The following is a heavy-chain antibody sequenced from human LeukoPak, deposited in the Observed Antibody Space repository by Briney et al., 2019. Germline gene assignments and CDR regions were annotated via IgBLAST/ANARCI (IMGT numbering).Heavy chain of an antibody. CDR3: ARRRRDGYIFDY. V-gene: IGHV4-39*01. Sequence: SETLPLTCTVSGGSISSYYWSWIRQPPGKGLEWIGSIYYSGSTYYNPSLKSRVTISVDTSKNQFSLKLSSVTAADTAVYYCARRRRDGYIFDYWGQGTLVTVSS. CDR1: GGSISSYY. D-gene: IGHD5-24*01. CDR2: IYYSGST. J-gene: IGHJ4*02.